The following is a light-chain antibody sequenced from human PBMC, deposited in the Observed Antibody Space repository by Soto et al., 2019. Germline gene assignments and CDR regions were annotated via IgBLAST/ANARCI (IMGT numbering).Light chain of an antibody. V-gene: IGKV3-20*01. Sequence: EIVLTQSPGTLSLSPGERATLSCRASQSVSSSYLAWYLQKPGQAPRLLIYGASSRATGIPDRFSASGSGTDFTLTSSRLEPEDFAVYYCQQYGSAPLTFGGGTKVEIK. CDR2: GAS. J-gene: IGKJ4*01. CDR3: QQYGSAPLT. CDR1: QSVSSSY.